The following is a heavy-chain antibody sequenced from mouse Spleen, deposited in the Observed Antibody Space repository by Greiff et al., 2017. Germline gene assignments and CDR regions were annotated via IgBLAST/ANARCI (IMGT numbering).Heavy chain of an antibody. CDR2: INPSSGYT. CDR3: AVPYYDYAMDY. Sequence: VKLQESGAELARPGSSVKMSCKASGYTFTSYTMHWVKQRPGQGLEWIGYINPSSGYTKYNQKFKDKATLTADKSSSTAYMQLSSLTSEDSAVYYCAVPYYDYAMDYWGQGTSVTVSS. D-gene: IGHD2-10*01. V-gene: IGHV1-4*01. CDR1: GYTFTSYT. J-gene: IGHJ4*01.